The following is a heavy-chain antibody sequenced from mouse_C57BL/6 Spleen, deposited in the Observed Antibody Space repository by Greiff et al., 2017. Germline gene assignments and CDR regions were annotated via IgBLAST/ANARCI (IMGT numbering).Heavy chain of an antibody. V-gene: IGHV5-12*01. J-gene: IGHJ4*01. CDR1: GFTFSDYY. D-gene: IGHD1-1*02. CDR3: ARQAPRGSYDAMDY. CDR2: ISNGGGST. Sequence: EVMLVESGGGLVQPGGSLKLSCAASGFTFSDYYMYWVRQTPEKRLEWVAYISNGGGSTYYPDTVKGRFTISRDNAKNTLYLQMSRLKSEDTAMYYCARQAPRGSYDAMDYWGQGTSVTVSS.